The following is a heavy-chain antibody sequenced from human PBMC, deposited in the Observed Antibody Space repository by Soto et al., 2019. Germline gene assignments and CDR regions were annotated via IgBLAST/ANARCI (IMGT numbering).Heavy chain of an antibody. Sequence: ASVKVSCKVSGSRFSNYVISWVRQAPGHGLEWLGRIIPIFNSTKYAQSFQGRVTITADKSTSTASLELSSLRSDDTAVYYCAREGRGKKAGYNGLVSLGYWGQGTQVTVPQ. CDR2: IIPIFNST. J-gene: IGHJ4*02. V-gene: IGHV1-69*06. CDR3: AREGRGKKAGYNGLVSLGY. D-gene: IGHD2-2*02. CDR1: GSRFSNYV.